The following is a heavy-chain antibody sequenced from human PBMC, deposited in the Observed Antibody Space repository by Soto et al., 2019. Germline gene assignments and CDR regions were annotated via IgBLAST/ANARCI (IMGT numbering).Heavy chain of an antibody. CDR2: IYASGST. CDR1: GGSISTYY. D-gene: IGHD2-2*01. CDR3: ARGGMVILPTATAFDY. Sequence: SQTLSLTCTVSGGSISTYYWSWIRQPAGKGLEWFGRIYASGSTNYNPSLKSRVTMSVATSKNQFSLKLSSVTAADTAVYYCARGGMVILPTATAFDYWGQGTLVTVS. J-gene: IGHJ4*02. V-gene: IGHV4-4*07.